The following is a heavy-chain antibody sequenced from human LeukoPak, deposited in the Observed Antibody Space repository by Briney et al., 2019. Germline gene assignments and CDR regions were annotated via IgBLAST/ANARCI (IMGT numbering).Heavy chain of an antibody. V-gene: IGHV3-23*01. CDR1: GFTFSTHA. J-gene: IGHJ4*02. Sequence: GGSLRLSCAASGFTFSTHAMSWDRQAPGKGLEWVSAVGVSGGNTYYADSVKGRFTISRDNSNNTLYLQMNSLRAEDTALYYCARRNFFDYWGQGTLVTVSS. CDR3: ARRNFFDY. CDR2: VGVSGGNT.